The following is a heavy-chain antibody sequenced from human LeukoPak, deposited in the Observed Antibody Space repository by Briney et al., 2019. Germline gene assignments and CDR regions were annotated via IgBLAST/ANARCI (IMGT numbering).Heavy chain of an antibody. CDR2: ISSSSSTI. CDR1: GXTFSSYS. J-gene: IGHJ4*02. V-gene: IGHV3-48*02. Sequence: GGSLRLSCAASGXTFSSYSVNWVRQAPGKGLEWVSYISSSSSTIYYADSVKGRFTISRDNAKNSLYLQMNSLRDEDTAVYYCARGTGDRLVYYFDYWGQGTLVTVSS. CDR3: ARGTGDRLVYYFDY. D-gene: IGHD7-27*01.